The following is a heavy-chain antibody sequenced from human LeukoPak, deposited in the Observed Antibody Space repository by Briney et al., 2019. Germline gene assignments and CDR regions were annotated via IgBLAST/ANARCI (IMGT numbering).Heavy chain of an antibody. J-gene: IGHJ5*02. CDR2: IYYSGST. CDR3: ARDPRRAAAGTAWLDP. D-gene: IGHD6-13*01. CDR1: GGSISSSSYY. Sequence: SETLSLTCTVSGGSISSSSYYWGWIRQPPGKGLEWIGSIYYSGSTYYNPSPKSRVTISVDTSKNQFSLKLSSVTAADTAVYYCARDPRRAAAGTAWLDPWGQGTLVTVSS. V-gene: IGHV4-39*07.